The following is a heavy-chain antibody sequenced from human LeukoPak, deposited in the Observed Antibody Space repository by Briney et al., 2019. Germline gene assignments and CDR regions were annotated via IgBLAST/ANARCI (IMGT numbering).Heavy chain of an antibody. CDR3: AKVKVVGYSTFDY. Sequence: GGSLRLSCAASGFTFSNSAMSWVRQAPGKGLEWVSGFTRNDETTSYADSVKGRFTISRDNSRDTLYLQMNSLTAEDTAVYYCAKVKVVGYSTFDYWGQGTLVTISP. V-gene: IGHV3-23*01. CDR2: FTRNDETT. J-gene: IGHJ4*02. CDR1: GFTFSNSA. D-gene: IGHD3-22*01.